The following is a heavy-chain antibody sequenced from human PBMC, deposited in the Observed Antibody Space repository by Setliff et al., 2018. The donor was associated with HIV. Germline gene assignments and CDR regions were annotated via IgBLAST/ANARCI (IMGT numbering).Heavy chain of an antibody. Sequence: KPSETLSLTCTVSGGSISSGSYYWSWIRQPAGRGLEWIGRIYTSGSTNYNPSLKSRVTISVDTSKNQFSLKLSSVTAADTAVYYCAGSWSGYPLSFGYWGQGTRVTVS. CDR1: GGSISSGSYY. CDR2: IYTSGST. D-gene: IGHD3-3*01. CDR3: AGSWSGYPLSFGY. J-gene: IGHJ4*02. V-gene: IGHV4-61*02.